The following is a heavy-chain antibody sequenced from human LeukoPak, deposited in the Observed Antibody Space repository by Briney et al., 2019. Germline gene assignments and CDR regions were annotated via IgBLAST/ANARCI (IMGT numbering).Heavy chain of an antibody. CDR1: GFTFSSYS. Sequence: GGSLRLSCAASGFTFSSYSMNWVRQAPGKGLEWVSSISSSSSYIYYADSVKGRFTISRDNAKNSLYLQMNSLRAEDTAVYYCARIPYHVDTAMPSDYWGQGTLVTVSS. V-gene: IGHV3-21*01. CDR2: ISSSSSYI. CDR3: ARIPYHVDTAMPSDY. D-gene: IGHD5-18*01. J-gene: IGHJ4*02.